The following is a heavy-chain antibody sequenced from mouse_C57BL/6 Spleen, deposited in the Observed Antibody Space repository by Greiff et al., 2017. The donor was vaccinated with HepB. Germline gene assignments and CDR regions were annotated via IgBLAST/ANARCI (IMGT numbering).Heavy chain of an antibody. Sequence: EVMLVESGGGLVKPGGSLKLSCAASGFTFSDYGMHWVRQAPEKGLEWVAYISSGSSTIYYADTVKGRFTISRDNAKNTLFLQMTSLRSEDTAMYYCARPKGGGYYAMDYWGHRTSVTVSS. CDR2: ISSGSSTI. J-gene: IGHJ4*01. CDR3: ARPKGGGYYAMDY. CDR1: GFTFSDYG. V-gene: IGHV5-17*01.